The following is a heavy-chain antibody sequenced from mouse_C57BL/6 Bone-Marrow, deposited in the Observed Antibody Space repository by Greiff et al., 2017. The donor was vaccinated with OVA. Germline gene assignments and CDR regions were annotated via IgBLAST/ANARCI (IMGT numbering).Heavy chain of an antibody. V-gene: IGHV1-64*01. CDR3: AGAPYYGSSERYFDV. Sequence: VQLQQSGAELVKPGASVKLSCKASGYTFTSYWMHWVKQRPGQGLEWIGMIHPNSGSTNYNEKFKSKATLTVDKSSSTAYMQLSSLTSEDSAVYYCAGAPYYGSSERYFDVWGTGTTVTVSS. CDR1: GYTFTSYW. J-gene: IGHJ1*03. CDR2: IHPNSGST. D-gene: IGHD1-1*01.